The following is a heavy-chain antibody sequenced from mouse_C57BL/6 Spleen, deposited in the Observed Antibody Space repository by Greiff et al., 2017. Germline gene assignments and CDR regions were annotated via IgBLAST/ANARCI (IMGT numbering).Heavy chain of an antibody. D-gene: IGHD2-5*01. CDR2: IYPGDGDT. CDR3: ARKVAYYSNYYAMDY. J-gene: IGHJ4*01. CDR1: GYAFSSYW. V-gene: IGHV1-80*01. Sequence: VNVVESGAELVKPGASVKISCKASGYAFSSYWMNWVKQRPGKGLEWIGQIYPGDGDTNYNGKFKGKATLTADKSSSTAYMQLSSLTSEDSAVYFCARKVAYYSNYYAMDYWGQGTSVTVSS.